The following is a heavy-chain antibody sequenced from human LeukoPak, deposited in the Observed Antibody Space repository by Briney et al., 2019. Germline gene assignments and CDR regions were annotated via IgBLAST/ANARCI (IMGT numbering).Heavy chain of an antibody. CDR1: GGTFSSYA. J-gene: IGHJ6*02. Sequence: GSSVKVSCKASGGTFSSYAISWVRQAPGQGLEWMGGIIPIFGTANYAQKFQGRVTITADESTSTAYMELSSLRSEDTAVYYCARARYSYGFTRGFGYYYGMDVWGQGTTVTVSS. D-gene: IGHD5-18*01. CDR3: ARARYSYGFTRGFGYYYGMDV. V-gene: IGHV1-69*01. CDR2: IIPIFGTA.